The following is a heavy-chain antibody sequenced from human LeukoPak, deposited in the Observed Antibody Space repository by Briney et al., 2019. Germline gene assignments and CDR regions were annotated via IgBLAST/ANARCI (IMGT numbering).Heavy chain of an antibody. V-gene: IGHV3-48*03. CDR1: GFIFSSYE. CDR2: ISSRGGAI. J-gene: IGHJ4*02. CDR3: AKDDGVTTRGWYFDY. Sequence: PGGSLRLSCAASGFIFSSYEMNWVRQAPGKGLEWVSYISSRGGAIYYADSLKGRFTISRDNAKNSLYLQMNSVRAEDTAVYYCAKDDGVTTRGWYFDYWGQGTLVTVSS. D-gene: IGHD2-21*02.